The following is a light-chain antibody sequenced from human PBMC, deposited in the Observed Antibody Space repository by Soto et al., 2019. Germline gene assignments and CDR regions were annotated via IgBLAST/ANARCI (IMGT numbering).Light chain of an antibody. Sequence: QSVLTQSPSASASLGASVKLTCTLSSGHSSYAIAWHQQQPEKGPRYLMKLNSDGSHSKGDWIPDRFSGSSSGAERYLTISSLQSEDEADYYCQTWSTGILFGGGTKLTVL. CDR3: QTWSTGIL. CDR2: LNSDGSH. J-gene: IGLJ2*01. CDR1: SGHSSYA. V-gene: IGLV4-69*01.